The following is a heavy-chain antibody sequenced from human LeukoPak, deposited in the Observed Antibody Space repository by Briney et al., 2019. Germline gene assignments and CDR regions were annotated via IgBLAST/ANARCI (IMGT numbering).Heavy chain of an antibody. CDR3: AKDIQRDYYDSSGYYPY. J-gene: IGHJ4*02. CDR2: FDPEDGET. Sequence: ASVKVSCKVSGYTLTELSMHWVRQAPGKGLEWMGGFDPEDGETIYAQKFQGRVTMTEDTSTDTAHMELSSLRSEDTALYYCAKDIQRDYYDSSGYYPYWGQGTLVTVSS. CDR1: GYTLTELS. V-gene: IGHV1-24*01. D-gene: IGHD3-22*01.